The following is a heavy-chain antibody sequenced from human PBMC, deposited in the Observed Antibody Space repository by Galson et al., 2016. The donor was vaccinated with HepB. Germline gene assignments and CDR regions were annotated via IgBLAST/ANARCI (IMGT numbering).Heavy chain of an antibody. V-gene: IGHV4-31*03. J-gene: IGHJ4*02. Sequence: TLSLTCTVSGGSISSGVYYWSWIRQHPGKGLEWIGYIYYTGSTDCNPSLKSRVTISVHTSKNQFSLKLSSVTAADTAVYYCARDGRLGEKGLYDFWGQGTLVTVSS. CDR2: IYYTGST. D-gene: IGHD3-10*01. CDR1: GGSISSGVYY. CDR3: ARDGRLGEKGLYDF.